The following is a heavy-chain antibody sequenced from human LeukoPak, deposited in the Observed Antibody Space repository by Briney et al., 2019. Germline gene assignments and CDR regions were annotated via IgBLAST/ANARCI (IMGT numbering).Heavy chain of an antibody. D-gene: IGHD6-6*01. CDR1: GFTLDDYA. Sequence: GGSLRLPCAASGFTLDDYAMHWVPQAPGKGLEWVSGISWNSGSIGYADSVKGRFTISRDNAKNSLYLQMNSLRADALALYDVAMGSSTDPVLSWFTRWSQGTLLTVSS. CDR2: ISWNSGSI. CDR3: AMGSSTDPVLSWFTR. J-gene: IGHJ5*02. V-gene: IGHV3-9*03.